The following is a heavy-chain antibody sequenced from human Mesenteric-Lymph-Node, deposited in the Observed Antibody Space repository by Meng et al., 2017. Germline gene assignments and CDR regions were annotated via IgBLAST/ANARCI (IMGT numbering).Heavy chain of an antibody. CDR3: ARQSGYFDY. CDR2: IYYSGST. CDR1: GGSISSYY. J-gene: IGHJ4*02. V-gene: IGHV4-59*08. D-gene: IGHD3-10*01. Sequence: QGQVQESGPGLVKPSEPLSLTCPVSGGSISSYYWSWIRQPPGKGLEWIGHIYYSGSTNYNPSLKSRVTISVDTSKNQFSLRLSSVTATDTAVYYCARQSGYFDYWGQGTLVTVSS.